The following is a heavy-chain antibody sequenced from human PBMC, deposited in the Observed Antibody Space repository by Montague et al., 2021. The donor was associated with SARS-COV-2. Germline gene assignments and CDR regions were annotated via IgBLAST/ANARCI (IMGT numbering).Heavy chain of an antibody. Sequence: SLRLSCAVSGFTFSSYTLHWVRQAPGKGLEWVALIWYDGSNQYYSYSXXVLFTISRDNSKNTLYLQMNSLRAADTAGYYCARSGYSYGIRNAYFDYWGQGTLVTVSS. V-gene: IGHV3-30*04. D-gene: IGHD5-18*01. CDR2: IWYDGSNQ. CDR3: ARSGYSYGIRNAYFDY. J-gene: IGHJ4*02. CDR1: GFTFSSYT.